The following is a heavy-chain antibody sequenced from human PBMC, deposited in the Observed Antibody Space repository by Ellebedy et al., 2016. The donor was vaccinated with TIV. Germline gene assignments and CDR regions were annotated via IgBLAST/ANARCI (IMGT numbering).Heavy chain of an antibody. CDR2: ITSDGSST. Sequence: GESLKISCAASGFPFSNYWMHWVRQAPGKRLVCVFRITSDGSSTNYADSVKGRFTISRDNATNTVYLQINSLGAEDTAMYYCAKDLHILAADYWGQGTLVTVSS. CDR1: GFPFSNYW. J-gene: IGHJ4*02. V-gene: IGHV3-74*01. CDR3: AKDLHILAADY. D-gene: IGHD5-12*01.